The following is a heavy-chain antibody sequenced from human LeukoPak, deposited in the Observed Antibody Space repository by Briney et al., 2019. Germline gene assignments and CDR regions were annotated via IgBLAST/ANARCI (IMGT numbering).Heavy chain of an antibody. CDR2: IYPGDSDT. CDR3: ARQDYYDSSGYYYEFDY. V-gene: IGHV5-51*01. D-gene: IGHD3-22*01. J-gene: IGHJ4*02. CDR1: GYSFTSYW. Sequence: GESLKISCKGSGYSFTSYWIGWVRQMPGKGLEWMGIIYPGDSDTRYSPSFQGQVTISADKSISAAYLQWSSLKASDTAMYYCARQDYYDSSGYYYEFDYWGQGTLVTVSS.